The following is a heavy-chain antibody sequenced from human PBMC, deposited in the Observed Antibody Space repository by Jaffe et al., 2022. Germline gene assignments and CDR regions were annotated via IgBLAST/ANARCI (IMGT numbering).Heavy chain of an antibody. D-gene: IGHD5-12*01. CDR1: GYSFSTYW. CDR2: IYPDDSDT. Sequence: EVQLVQSGAEVKKPGESLRISCKGSGYSFSTYWIGWVRQMPGKGLEWMGVIYPDDSDTRYSPSFQGQVTISADKSITTAYLQWSSLKASDTAMYYCVRQVASEYYFDYWGQGTLVTVSS. V-gene: IGHV5-51*01. J-gene: IGHJ4*02. CDR3: VRQVASEYYFDY.